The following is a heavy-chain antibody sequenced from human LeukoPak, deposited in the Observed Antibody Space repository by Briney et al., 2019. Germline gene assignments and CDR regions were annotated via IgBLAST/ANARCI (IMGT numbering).Heavy chain of an antibody. Sequence: GGSLRLSCAASGFTFSSYAMSWVRQAPGKGLEWVSAISGSGGSTYYADSVKGRFTTSRDNSKNTLYLQMNSLRAEDTAIYYCAKSLAAYNYFDYWGQGTLVTVSS. J-gene: IGHJ4*02. CDR2: ISGSGGST. V-gene: IGHV3-23*01. CDR1: GFTFSSYA. CDR3: AKSLAAYNYFDY. D-gene: IGHD2-21*01.